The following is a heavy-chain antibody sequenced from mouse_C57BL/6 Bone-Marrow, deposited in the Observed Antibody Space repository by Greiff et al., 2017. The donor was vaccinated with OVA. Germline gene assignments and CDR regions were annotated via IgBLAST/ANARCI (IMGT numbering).Heavy chain of an antibody. V-gene: IGHV3-6*01. CDR2: ISYDGSN. D-gene: IGHD4-1*01. J-gene: IGHJ3*01. Sequence: EVQLVESGPGLVKPSQSLSLTCSVPGYSITSGYYWNWIRQFPGNKLEWMGYISYDGSNNYNPSLKNRISITRDTSKNQFCLKLNSVTTEDTATYYCARGLGRAYWGQGTLVTVSA. CDR3: ARGLGRAY. CDR1: GYSITSGYY.